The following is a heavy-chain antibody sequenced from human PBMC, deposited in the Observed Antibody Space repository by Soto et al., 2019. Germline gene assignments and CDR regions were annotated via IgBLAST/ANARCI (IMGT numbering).Heavy chain of an antibody. Sequence: GESLKISCAASGFTFSSYSMNWVRQAPGKGLEWVSYISSSSSTIYYADSVKGRFTISRDNAKNSLYLQMNSLRDEDTAVYYCARSEQVRGVIFGGNYYFDYWGQGTLVTVSS. CDR1: GFTFSSYS. J-gene: IGHJ4*02. V-gene: IGHV3-48*02. D-gene: IGHD3-10*01. CDR3: ARSEQVRGVIFGGNYYFDY. CDR2: ISSSSSTI.